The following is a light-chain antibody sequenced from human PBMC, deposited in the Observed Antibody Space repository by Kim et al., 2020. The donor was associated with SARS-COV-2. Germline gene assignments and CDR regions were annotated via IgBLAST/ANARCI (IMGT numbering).Light chain of an antibody. V-gene: IGLV2-8*01. CDR1: SNDVGGYNY. CDR2: EVS. J-gene: IGLJ3*02. CDR3: SSYAGSNNWV. Sequence: GQSVTISCTGTSNDVGGYNYVSWYLQHPGKAPKLLIHEVSKRPSGVPDRFSGSKSGNTASLTVSGLQAEDEADYYCSSYAGSNNWVFGGGTQLTVL.